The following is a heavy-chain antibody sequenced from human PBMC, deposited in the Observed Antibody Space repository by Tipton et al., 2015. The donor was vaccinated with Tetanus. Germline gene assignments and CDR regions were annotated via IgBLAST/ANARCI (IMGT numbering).Heavy chain of an antibody. Sequence: GSLRLSCAASGFDFNIYSLNWVRQAPGRGLEWVSSISSSSNYIAYAESVRGRFTVSRDNAKKSLYLEMNSLRVEYTAIYYCARPLQGSYAMDVWGQGTTVSVSS. V-gene: IGHV3-21*01. D-gene: IGHD4-11*01. CDR1: GFDFNIYS. CDR3: ARPLQGSYAMDV. J-gene: IGHJ6*02. CDR2: ISSSSNYI.